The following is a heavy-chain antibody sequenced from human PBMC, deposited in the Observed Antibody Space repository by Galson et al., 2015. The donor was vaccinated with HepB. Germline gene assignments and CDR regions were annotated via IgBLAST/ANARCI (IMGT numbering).Heavy chain of an antibody. V-gene: IGHV4-4*02. J-gene: IGHJ4*02. D-gene: IGHD3-10*01. CDR2: GGT. CDR3: ARAKEGRGYFDY. Sequence: GGTNYRPSLKSRVTISVDKSKNQFSLKLTSVTAADTAVYYCARAKEGRGYFDYWGQGTLVTVSS.